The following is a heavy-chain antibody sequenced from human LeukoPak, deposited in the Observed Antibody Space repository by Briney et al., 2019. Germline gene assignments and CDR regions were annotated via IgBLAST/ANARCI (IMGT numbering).Heavy chain of an antibody. Sequence: PGGSLRLSCAASGFTFSSYSMNWVRQAPGKGLEWVSYISSSSSTIYYADSVKGRFTISRDNAKNSLYLQMNSLRAEDTAVYYCARNNPSCSSTSCYYRPYYYYYMDVWGKGTTVTVSS. D-gene: IGHD2-2*01. V-gene: IGHV3-48*01. CDR1: GFTFSSYS. CDR2: ISSSSSTI. CDR3: ARNNPSCSSTSCYYRPYYYYYMDV. J-gene: IGHJ6*03.